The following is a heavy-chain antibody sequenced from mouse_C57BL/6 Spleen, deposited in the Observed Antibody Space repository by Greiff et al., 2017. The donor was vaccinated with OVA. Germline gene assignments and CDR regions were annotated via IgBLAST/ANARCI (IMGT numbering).Heavy chain of an antibody. J-gene: IGHJ2*01. CDR2: IYPGGGGT. D-gene: IGHD1-1*01. Sequence: VQLQQSGAELVKPGASVKISCKASGYAFTSYWMNWVKQRPGKGLEWIGQIYPGGGGTNYNGKFKGKATLTADKSSSTAYRQLSSLTSEASAVYFCARDDYGSSYAFDYWGKGTTLTVSS. CDR3: ARDDYGSSYAFDY. CDR1: GYAFTSYW. V-gene: IGHV1-80*01.